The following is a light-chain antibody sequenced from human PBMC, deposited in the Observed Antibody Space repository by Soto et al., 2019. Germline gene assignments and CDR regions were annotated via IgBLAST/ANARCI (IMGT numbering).Light chain of an antibody. CDR1: QSVSSY. CDR2: DTS. J-gene: IGKJ4*01. V-gene: IGKV3-11*01. CDR3: QQYGNSPLT. Sequence: EIVLTQSPGTLSLSVGERVTLSCRASQSVSSYLAWYQQTPGQAPRLLIYDTSNRATGTPARFSGSGSGTDFNLTISSLEPEDFTVYYCQQYGNSPLTFGGGTTVEIK.